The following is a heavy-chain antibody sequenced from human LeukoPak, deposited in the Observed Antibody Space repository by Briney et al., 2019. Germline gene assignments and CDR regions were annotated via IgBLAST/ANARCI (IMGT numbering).Heavy chain of an antibody. D-gene: IGHD3-16*01. CDR3: ARDGGPYYYHYMDV. CDR1: GGSISSGSYY. CDR2: IYTSGST. V-gene: IGHV4-61*02. Sequence: PSETLSLTCTVSGGSISSGSYYWSWIRQPAGKGLEWIGRIYTSGSTNYNPSLKSRVTISVDTSKNQFSLKLSSVTAADTAVYYCARDGGPYYYHYMDVWGKGTTVTVSS. J-gene: IGHJ6*03.